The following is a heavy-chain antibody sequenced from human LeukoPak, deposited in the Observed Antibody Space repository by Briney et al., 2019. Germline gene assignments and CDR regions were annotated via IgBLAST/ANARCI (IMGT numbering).Heavy chain of an antibody. CDR1: GFTFSSYA. CDR2: ISYDGRNK. V-gene: IGHV3-30*04. CDR3: ATGIAVAGLLDY. J-gene: IGHJ4*02. Sequence: PGGSLRLSCAAAGFTFSSYAMHWVRQAPGKGLEWVAVISYDGRNKYYADSVKGRFTISRDNSKNTLYLQMNSLRAEDTAVYYCATGIAVAGLLDYWGQGTLVTVSS. D-gene: IGHD6-19*01.